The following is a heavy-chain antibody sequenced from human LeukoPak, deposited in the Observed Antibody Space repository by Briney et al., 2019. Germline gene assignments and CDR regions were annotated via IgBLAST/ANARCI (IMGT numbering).Heavy chain of an antibody. V-gene: IGHV3-30*01. D-gene: IGHD1-26*01. CDR3: AREDTVGATTFRVIDY. CDR2: ISYDGSNK. J-gene: IGHJ4*02. CDR1: GFTFSSYA. Sequence: PGKSLRLSCVASGFTFSSYAMHWVRQAPGKGLEWVAVISYDGSNKYYADSVKGRFTISRDNSKNTLYLQMNSLRAEDTAVYYCAREDTVGATTFRVIDYWGQGTLVTVSS.